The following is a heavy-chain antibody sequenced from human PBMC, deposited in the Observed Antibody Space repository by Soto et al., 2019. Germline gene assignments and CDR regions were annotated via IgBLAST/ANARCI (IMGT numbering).Heavy chain of an antibody. CDR2: LGGSNSDT. V-gene: IGHV3-23*01. Sequence: EEPLLESGGGLVQPGGSLRLSCAASGFTFSDYAMSWVRQAPGKGLEWVSGLGGSNSDTHYAASVEGRFTVSRDNSRSTLFLQMNSLRVEDTAVYYCAKDKVDHNSVWDPFDIWGQGTMVTVSA. CDR3: AKDKVDHNSVWDPFDI. J-gene: IGHJ3*02. CDR1: GFTFSDYA. D-gene: IGHD2-15*01.